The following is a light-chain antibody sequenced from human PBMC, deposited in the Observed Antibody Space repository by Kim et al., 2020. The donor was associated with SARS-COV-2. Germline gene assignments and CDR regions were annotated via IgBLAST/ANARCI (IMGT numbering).Light chain of an antibody. CDR1: RIGSKS. V-gene: IGLV3-21*04. J-gene: IGLJ2*01. Sequence: SYELTQPPSMSVAPGQTARITCGENRIGSKSVHWYQQKPGQAPVLVISYDSDRPSGIPERFSGSNSGNTATLSISGVEAGDEADYYCQVWDSTSDHRVVF. CDR2: YDS. CDR3: QVWDSTSDHRVV.